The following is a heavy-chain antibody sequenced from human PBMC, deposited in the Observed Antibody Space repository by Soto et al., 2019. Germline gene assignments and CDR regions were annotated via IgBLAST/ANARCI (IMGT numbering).Heavy chain of an antibody. J-gene: IGHJ6*02. CDR2: ISAYNGST. V-gene: IGHV1-18*01. CDR3: ARTFSINMVRGACYGMDV. Sequence: GASVKVSCKASGYTFTSYGISWVRQAPGQGLEWMGWISAYNGSTNYAQKLQGRVTMTTDTSTSTAYMELRSLRSDDTAVYYCARTFSINMVRGACYGMDVWGQGTTVTVSS. D-gene: IGHD3-10*01. CDR1: GYTFTSYG.